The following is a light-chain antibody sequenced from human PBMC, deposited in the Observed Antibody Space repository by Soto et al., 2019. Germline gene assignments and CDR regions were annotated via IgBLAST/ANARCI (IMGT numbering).Light chain of an antibody. CDR3: QQYNNWPPG. CDR2: AAS. Sequence: EIVMTQSPDTLSVSPGERVTLSCRASQSISSSLAWYQQKPGQAPRLLIYAASTRATGIPARFSGSGSGTEFTLTISSLQFEDFAVYYCQQYNNWPPGFGQGTKLEIK. J-gene: IGKJ2*03. CDR1: QSISSS. V-gene: IGKV3-15*01.